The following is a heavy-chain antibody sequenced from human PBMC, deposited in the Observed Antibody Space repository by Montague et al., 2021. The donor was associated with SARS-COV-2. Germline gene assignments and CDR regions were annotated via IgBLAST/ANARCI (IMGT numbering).Heavy chain of an antibody. CDR2: IYYSGSS. J-gene: IGHJ4*02. D-gene: IGHD2-21*01. V-gene: IGHV4-31*03. CDR1: GGSISSGGYY. CDR3: ARARTSLIVVVNEFDY. Sequence: TLSLTCTVSGGSISSGGYYWSWIRQHPGKGLEWIGYIYYSGSSYYNPSLKSRVTISVDTSKNQFSLRLSSVTAADTAVYYCARARTSLIVVVNEFDYWGQGTLVTVSS.